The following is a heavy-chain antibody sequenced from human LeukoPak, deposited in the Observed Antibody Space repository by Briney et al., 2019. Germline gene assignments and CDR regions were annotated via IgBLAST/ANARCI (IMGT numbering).Heavy chain of an antibody. CDR2: ISYDGSNK. D-gene: IGHD3-22*01. CDR1: GFVFSSYW. CDR3: ARDFYETSGYYY. J-gene: IGHJ4*02. V-gene: IGHV3-30-3*01. Sequence: PGGSLRLSCAASGFVFSSYWMTWVRQAPGKGLEWVALISYDGSNKYYADSVEGRFTIFRDNSRNTLYLQMNSLRTEDTAVYYCARDFYETSGYYYWGQGTLVTVSS.